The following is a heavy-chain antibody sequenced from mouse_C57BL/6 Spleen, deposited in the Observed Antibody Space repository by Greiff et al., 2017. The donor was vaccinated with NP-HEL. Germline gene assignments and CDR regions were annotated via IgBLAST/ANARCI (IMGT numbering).Heavy chain of an antibody. V-gene: IGHV1-64*01. Sequence: QVHVKQSGAELVKPGASVKLSCKASGYTFTSYWMHWVKQRPGQGLEWIGMIHPNSGSTNYNEKFKSKATLTVDKSSSTAYMQLSSLTSEDSAVYYCAKEGIYYDYDGWYFDVWGTGTTVTVSS. CDR3: AKEGIYYDYDGWYFDV. J-gene: IGHJ1*03. D-gene: IGHD2-4*01. CDR2: IHPNSGST. CDR1: GYTFTSYW.